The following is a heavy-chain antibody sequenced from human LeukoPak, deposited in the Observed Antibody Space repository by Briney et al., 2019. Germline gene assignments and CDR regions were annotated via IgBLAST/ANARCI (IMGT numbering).Heavy chain of an antibody. J-gene: IGHJ4*02. CDR3: ARDTPYGGTDY. Sequence: ASVKVSCKASGYTFTGYYMHWVRQAPGQGLEWMGWINPNSGGTNCAQKFQGRVTMARDTSISTAYMELSRLRSDDTAVYYCARDTPYGGTDYWGQGTLVTVSS. CDR2: INPNSGGT. CDR1: GYTFTGYY. V-gene: IGHV1-2*02. D-gene: IGHD4-23*01.